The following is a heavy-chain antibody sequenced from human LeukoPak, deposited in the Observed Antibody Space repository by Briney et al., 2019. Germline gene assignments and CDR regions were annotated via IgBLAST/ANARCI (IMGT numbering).Heavy chain of an antibody. D-gene: IGHD6-19*01. CDR3: ARDSVAAVYYFNGLDV. CDR2: INQEGSEK. V-gene: IGHV3-7*04. J-gene: IGHJ6*02. Sequence: GGSLKLSCAASGFTFSSYAMSWVRQAPGKGLEWVANINQEGSEKYYVDSVKGRFTISRDNAKNSLYLQINSLRAEDTAVYFCARDSVAAVYYFNGLDVWGQGTTVTVSS. CDR1: GFTFSSYA.